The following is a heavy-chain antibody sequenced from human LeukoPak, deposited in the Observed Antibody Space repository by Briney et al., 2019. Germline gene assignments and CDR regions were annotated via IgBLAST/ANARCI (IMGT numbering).Heavy chain of an antibody. V-gene: IGHV1-46*01. CDR1: GDTFTSYY. CDR2: INPSGGST. D-gene: IGHD2-8*01. J-gene: IGHJ4*02. CDR3: ARGGVGFPGSDY. Sequence: ASVQVSCKASGDTFTSYYMHWVRQAPGQRREWMGIINPSGGSTSYEQKFQGRVTMTRDTSTSAVYMELSSLRSEDTAVYYCARGGVGFPGSDYWGQGTLVTVSS.